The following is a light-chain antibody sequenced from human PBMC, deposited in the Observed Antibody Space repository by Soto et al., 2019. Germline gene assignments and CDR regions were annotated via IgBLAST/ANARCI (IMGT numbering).Light chain of an antibody. CDR2: AAY. CDR1: QGISSY. CDR3: QQINSYSIT. J-gene: IGKJ5*01. V-gene: IGKV1-9*01. Sequence: IQLTQSPSSLSASVGDRVTITCRASQGISSYLAWYQQKPGKAPKLLIYAAYTLQNGVPSRFSGSGSGTDFTLTISSLQPEDFATYYCQQINSYSITFGYGKRLEIK.